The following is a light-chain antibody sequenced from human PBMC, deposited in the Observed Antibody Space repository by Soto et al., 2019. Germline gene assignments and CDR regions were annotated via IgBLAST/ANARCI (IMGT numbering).Light chain of an antibody. V-gene: IGLV2-14*01. CDR1: SRDVGGYNY. CDR2: EVS. CDR3: SSYTGSSTLL. Sequence: QSVLTQPASVSGSPGQSINISCSGTSRDVGGYNYVSWYHQHPGKAPKLMIYEVSNRPSGVSNRFSGSKSGKTASLTISGLQAEDEGDYYCSSYTGSSTLLFGGGTKLTVL. J-gene: IGLJ2*01.